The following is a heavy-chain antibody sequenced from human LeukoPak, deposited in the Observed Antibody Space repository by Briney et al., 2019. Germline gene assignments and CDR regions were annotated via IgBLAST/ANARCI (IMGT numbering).Heavy chain of an antibody. Sequence: TGGSLRLSCAASGFTFSSYTMNWVRQAPGKGLEWVSSISSSNYIYYADSVKGRFTISRDNAKNSLYLQMNSLRAEDTAVYYCARCAQDYNFWSAYRNWFDPWGQGTLVTVSS. CDR2: ISSSNYI. CDR3: ARCAQDYNFWSAYRNWFDP. J-gene: IGHJ5*02. CDR1: GFTFSSYT. D-gene: IGHD3-3*01. V-gene: IGHV3-21*01.